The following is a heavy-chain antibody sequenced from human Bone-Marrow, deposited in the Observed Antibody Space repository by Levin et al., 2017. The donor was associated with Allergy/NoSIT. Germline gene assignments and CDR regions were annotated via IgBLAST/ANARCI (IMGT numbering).Heavy chain of an antibody. J-gene: IGHJ3*02. Sequence: GESLKISCAASGFTFSAYWMTWVRQAPGKGLEWVANIRHDGSEKYYVDSVKGRFTISRDNAENSLYLQMSSLRGEDTAVYYCARDLTVTTGGAYYDAHDIWGQGTMVTVSS. V-gene: IGHV3-7*01. D-gene: IGHD4-17*01. CDR3: ARDLTVTTGGAYYDAHDI. CDR2: IRHDGSEK. CDR1: GFTFSAYW.